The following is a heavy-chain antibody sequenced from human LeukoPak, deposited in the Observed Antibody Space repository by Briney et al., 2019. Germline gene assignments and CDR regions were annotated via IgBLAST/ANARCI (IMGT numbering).Heavy chain of an antibody. CDR1: GYTFSNYA. V-gene: IGHV1-3*01. J-gene: IGHJ5*02. Sequence: GASVKVSCKASGYTFSNYAMHWVRQAPGQRLEWMGWINVGNGNTKYSQKFQAGVTITRDTSASTAYMELSSLRSEDTAVYYCARDQVVVPSNWFDPWGQGTLVTVSS. D-gene: IGHD2-2*01. CDR3: ARDQVVVPSNWFDP. CDR2: INVGNGNT.